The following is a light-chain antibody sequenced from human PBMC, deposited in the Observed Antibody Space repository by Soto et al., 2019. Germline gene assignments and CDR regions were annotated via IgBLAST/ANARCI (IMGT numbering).Light chain of an antibody. J-gene: IGLJ2*01. CDR1: NIGTKS. V-gene: IGLV3-21*02. Sequence: SYELTQPPSVSVAPGQTARIPCGGDNIGTKSVHWYQQKPGQAPVMVVYDDNDRPSGIPERFSGSNSGNTATLTISRVAAGDEADYYCHVWDGTGNQVVFGGGTKLTVL. CDR2: DDN. CDR3: HVWDGTGNQVV.